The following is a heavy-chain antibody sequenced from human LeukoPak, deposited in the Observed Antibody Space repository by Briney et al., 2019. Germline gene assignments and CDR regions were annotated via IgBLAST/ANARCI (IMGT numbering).Heavy chain of an antibody. CDR1: GFTFSIYT. CDR3: AKEDYYGSGSYEGY. D-gene: IGHD3-10*01. V-gene: IGHV3-21*01. J-gene: IGHJ4*02. CDR2: ISSSNSYI. Sequence: GGSLRLSCAASGFTFSIYTMNWVRQAPGKGLEWVSSISSSNSYIYYADSVKGRFTISRDNAKNSLYLQMNTLRAEDTAVYYCAKEDYYGSGSYEGYWGQGTLVTVSS.